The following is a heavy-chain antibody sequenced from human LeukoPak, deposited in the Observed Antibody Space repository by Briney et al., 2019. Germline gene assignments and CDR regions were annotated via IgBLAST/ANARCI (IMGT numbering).Heavy chain of an antibody. D-gene: IGHD6-6*01. J-gene: IGHJ6*03. CDR2: IYYSGST. CDR1: GGSISSYY. CDR3: ATSIRGLTTNNSSCLPGGYYYYYYMDV. V-gene: IGHV4-59*01. Sequence: SETLSLTCTVSGGSISSYYWSWIRQPPGKGLEWIGYIYYSGSTNYNPSLKSRVTISVDTSKNQFSLKLSSVTAADTAVYYCATSIRGLTTNNSSCLPGGYYYYYYMDVWGKGTTVTVSS.